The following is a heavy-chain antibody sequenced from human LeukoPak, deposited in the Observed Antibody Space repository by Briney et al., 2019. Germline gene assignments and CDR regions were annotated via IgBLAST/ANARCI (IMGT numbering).Heavy chain of an antibody. CDR3: ARGAVDDFWSGYFDY. CDR1: GYTFTSYG. D-gene: IGHD3-3*01. Sequence: ASVKVSCQASGYTFTSYGISWVRQAPGQGLEWMGWISAYNGNTNYAQKLQGRVTMTTDTSTSTAYMELRSLRSDDTAVYYCARGAVDDFWSGYFDYWGQGTLVTVSS. J-gene: IGHJ4*02. CDR2: ISAYNGNT. V-gene: IGHV1-18*01.